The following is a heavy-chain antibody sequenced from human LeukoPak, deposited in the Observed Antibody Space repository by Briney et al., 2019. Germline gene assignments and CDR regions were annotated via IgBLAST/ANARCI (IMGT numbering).Heavy chain of an antibody. CDR1: GYTFSGHY. J-gene: IGHJ4*02. D-gene: IGHD2-21*02. CDR3: AREPTYCGGDCKSFDY. Sequence: ASVKVSCKASGYTFSGHYMHWVRQAPGQGLEWMGWINPNSGGTKYAQKFQGRVTMTRDTSIRTAYMELSRLRSDDTAVYYCAREPTYCGGDCKSFDYWGQGTLVTVSS. CDR2: INPNSGGT. V-gene: IGHV1-2*02.